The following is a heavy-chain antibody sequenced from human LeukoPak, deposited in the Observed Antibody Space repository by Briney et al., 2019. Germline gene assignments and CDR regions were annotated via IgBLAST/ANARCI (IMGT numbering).Heavy chain of an antibody. D-gene: IGHD3-22*01. CDR2: ISSSSSYI. CDR1: GFTFSSYS. CDR3: ARDMGYDSSGHPN. Sequence: PVGSLRLSCAASGFTFSSYSMNWVRQAPGKGLEWVSSISSSSSYIYYADSVKGRFTISRDNAKNSLYLQMNSLRAEDTAVYYCARDMGYDSSGHPNWGQGTLVTVSS. V-gene: IGHV3-21*01. J-gene: IGHJ4*02.